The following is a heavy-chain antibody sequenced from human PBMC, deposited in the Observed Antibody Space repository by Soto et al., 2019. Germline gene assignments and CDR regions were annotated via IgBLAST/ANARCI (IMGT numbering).Heavy chain of an antibody. CDR2: INHSGST. Sequence: QVQLQQWGAGLLKPSETLSLTCAVYGGSFSGYYWSWIRQPPGKGLEWIGEINHSGSTNYNPSLKSRVTISVDTSKNQFSLKLSSVTAADTAVYYCVSSLGDTAMEPIDYWGQGTLVTVSS. CDR1: GGSFSGYY. CDR3: VSSLGDTAMEPIDY. V-gene: IGHV4-34*01. J-gene: IGHJ4*02. D-gene: IGHD5-18*01.